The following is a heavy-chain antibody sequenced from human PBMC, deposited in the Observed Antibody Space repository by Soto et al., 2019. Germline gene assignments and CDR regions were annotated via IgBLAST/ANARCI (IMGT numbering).Heavy chain of an antibody. CDR2: INHSGST. Sequence: WETLSLTCAVYGGSFRGYYWSWIRQPPGKGLEWHGEINHSGSTNYNPSLKSRVTLSVDTSKNQFSLTLSSVTAADTAVYYCARSGVLLWFCYWFDPWGQGTLVTVSS. V-gene: IGHV4-34*01. D-gene: IGHD3-10*01. J-gene: IGHJ5*02. CDR3: ARSGVLLWFCYWFDP. CDR1: GGSFRGYY.